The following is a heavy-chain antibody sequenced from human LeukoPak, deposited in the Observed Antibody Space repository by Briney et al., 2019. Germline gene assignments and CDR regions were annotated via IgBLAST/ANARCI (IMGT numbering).Heavy chain of an antibody. CDR3: AKDQLLWFGELLWGIDY. CDR1: GFTLSSYA. CDR2: ISVSGNT. J-gene: IGHJ4*02. Sequence: PGGSLRLSCAASGFTLSSYAMSWVRQGPGKGLEWVSAISVSGNTYHADSVKGRFTISRDNSKNTLYLQMNSLRAEDTAVYYCAKDQLLWFGELLWGIDYWGQGTLVTVSS. V-gene: IGHV3-23*01. D-gene: IGHD3-10*01.